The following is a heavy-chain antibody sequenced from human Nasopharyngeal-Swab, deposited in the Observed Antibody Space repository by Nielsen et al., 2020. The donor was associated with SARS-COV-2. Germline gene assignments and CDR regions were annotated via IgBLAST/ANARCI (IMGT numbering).Heavy chain of an antibody. CDR2: IRSKGNNYAT. Sequence: GESLKISCAASGFTFSDSAIHWVRQASGEGLEWVARIRSKGNNYATAYSASVKGRFIIFRDDPTNTAYLQMNSLKTEDTAMYYCTRCGGGCYSGRDYWGQGTLFTVSS. J-gene: IGHJ4*02. D-gene: IGHD2-15*01. CDR1: GFTFSDSA. CDR3: TRCGGGCYSGRDY. V-gene: IGHV3-73*01.